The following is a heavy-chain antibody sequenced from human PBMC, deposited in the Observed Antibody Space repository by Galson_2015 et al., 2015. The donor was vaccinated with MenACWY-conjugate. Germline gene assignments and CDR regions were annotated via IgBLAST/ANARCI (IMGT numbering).Heavy chain of an antibody. V-gene: IGHV7-4-1*02. CDR1: GYTFTSYA. D-gene: IGHD6-19*01. CDR2: INTNTGNP. Sequence: SVKVSCKASGYTFTSYAMNWVRQAPGQGLEWMGWINTNTGNPTYAQGFTGRFVFSLDTSVSTAYLQISSLKAEDTAVYYCARSSSPQWQTQKYYYGMDVWGQGTTVTVSS. J-gene: IGHJ6*02. CDR3: ARSSSPQWQTQKYYYGMDV.